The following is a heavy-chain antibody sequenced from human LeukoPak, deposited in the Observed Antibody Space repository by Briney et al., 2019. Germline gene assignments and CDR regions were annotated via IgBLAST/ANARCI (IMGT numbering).Heavy chain of an antibody. D-gene: IGHD2-2*01. Sequence: PGGSLRLSCAASGFTFSSYGMHWVRQAPGKGLEWVAFIRYDGSNTYYADSVKGRFTISRDNSKNTLYLQVNSLRAEDTAVYYCAKDVPLLGIIPVHWFDPWGQGILVTVSS. J-gene: IGHJ5*02. CDR1: GFTFSSYG. V-gene: IGHV3-30*02. CDR2: IRYDGSNT. CDR3: AKDVPLLGIIPVHWFDP.